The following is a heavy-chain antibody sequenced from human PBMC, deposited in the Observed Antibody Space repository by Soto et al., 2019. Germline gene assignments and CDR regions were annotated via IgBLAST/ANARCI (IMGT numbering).Heavy chain of an antibody. J-gene: IGHJ6*02. CDR3: AKGRYYYGSGSHFHYYYGMDV. CDR1: GFTFRSYG. Sequence: QEQLVESGGGVVQPGRSLRFSCAASGFTFRSYGMHWVRQAPGKGLEWVAAISYDGSNKYYADSVKGRFTISRDNSKNTVYLQMNSLRGEDTAVYYCAKGRYYYGSGSHFHYYYGMDVWGQGTTVTVSS. CDR2: ISYDGSNK. D-gene: IGHD3-10*01. V-gene: IGHV3-30*18.